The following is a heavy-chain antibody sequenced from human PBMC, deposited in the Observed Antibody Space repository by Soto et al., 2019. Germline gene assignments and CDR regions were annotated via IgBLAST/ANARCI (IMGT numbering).Heavy chain of an antibody. V-gene: IGHV4-61*03. Sequence: SETLSLTCTVSGGSVSSGSHYWSWIRQPPGKGLEWIGNIYYSGSTKYNPSLKSRVTISVDRSRNHFSLNLRSVTTADTALYYCARETSYGFWSGYVGVEPWGQGTLGTVS. CDR2: IYYSGST. CDR3: ARETSYGFWSGYVGVEP. D-gene: IGHD3-3*01. J-gene: IGHJ5*02. CDR1: GGSVSSGSHY.